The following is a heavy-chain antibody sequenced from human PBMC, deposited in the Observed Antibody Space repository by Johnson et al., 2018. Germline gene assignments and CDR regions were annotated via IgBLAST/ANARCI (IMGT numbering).Heavy chain of an antibody. CDR3: ARDTVAVANYGMDV. Sequence: QVQLVESGGGVVQPGRSLRLSCAASRFTFSNYGMHWVRQAPGKGLEWVAVIWYDGSNKYYADSVKGRFIISRDNSKNTLYLQMNSLRVGDTAVYYCARDTVAVANYGMDVWGQGTTVTVSS. D-gene: IGHD6-19*01. J-gene: IGHJ6*02. V-gene: IGHV3-33*01. CDR2: IWYDGSNK. CDR1: RFTFSNYG.